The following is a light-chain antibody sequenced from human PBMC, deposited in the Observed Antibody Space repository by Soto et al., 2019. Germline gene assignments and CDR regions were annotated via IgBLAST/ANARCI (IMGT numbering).Light chain of an antibody. CDR2: GAS. CDR3: QQYNNGLT. V-gene: IGKV3-15*01. CDR1: QSVSNK. J-gene: IGKJ4*01. Sequence: EIVMTQSPATLSVSPGERATLSCRASQSVSNKLAWYQQKPGQAPRLLIYGASTRATGIPARFSGSGSGTEFTLNNSSLQSEDFAVYYCQQYNNGLTFGGGTKVEIK.